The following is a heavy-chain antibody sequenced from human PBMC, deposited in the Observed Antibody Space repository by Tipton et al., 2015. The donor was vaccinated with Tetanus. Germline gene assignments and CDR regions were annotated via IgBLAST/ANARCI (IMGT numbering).Heavy chain of an antibody. D-gene: IGHD6-19*01. Sequence: SLRLSCAASGFTFSTYSMNWVRQAPGKGLEWISYINTGSTTTYYADSVKGRFTVSRDNAKNSLYLQMNSLRDDDTAVYYCMRDVPAVAPSTPKGDYWGQGTLVTVSS. J-gene: IGHJ4*02. V-gene: IGHV3-48*02. CDR2: INTGSTTT. CDR3: MRDVPAVAPSTPKGDY. CDR1: GFTFSTYS.